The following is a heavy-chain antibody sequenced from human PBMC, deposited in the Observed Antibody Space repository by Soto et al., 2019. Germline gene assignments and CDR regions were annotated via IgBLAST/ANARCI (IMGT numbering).Heavy chain of an antibody. CDR3: STTFMAAGNPDY. J-gene: IGHJ4*02. CDR2: INAGNGNT. CDR1: GYTFTSYA. Sequence: ASVKVSCKASGYTFTSYAMHWVRQAPGQRLEWMGWINAGNGNTKYSQKFQGRVTITRDTSASTAYMELSSLRSEDTAVYYCSTTFMAAGNPDYWGQGTLVTVSS. V-gene: IGHV1-3*01. D-gene: IGHD6-13*01.